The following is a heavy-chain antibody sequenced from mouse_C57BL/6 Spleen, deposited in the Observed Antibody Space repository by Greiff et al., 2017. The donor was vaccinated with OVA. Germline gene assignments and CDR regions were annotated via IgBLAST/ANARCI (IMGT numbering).Heavy chain of an antibody. CDR2: IWSDGST. CDR1: GFSLTSYG. J-gene: IGHJ4*01. D-gene: IGHD3-2*02. V-gene: IGHV2-6-1*01. Sequence: QVQLKESGPGLVAPSQSLSITCTVSGFSLTSYGVHWVRQPPGKGLEWLVVIWSDGSTTYNSALKSRLSISKDNSKSQVFLKMNSLQTDDTAMYYCARHPDSSGYVMDYWGQGTSVTVSS. CDR3: ARHPDSSGYVMDY.